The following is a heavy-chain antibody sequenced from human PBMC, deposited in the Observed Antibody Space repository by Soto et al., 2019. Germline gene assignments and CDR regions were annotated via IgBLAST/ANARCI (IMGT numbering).Heavy chain of an antibody. V-gene: IGHV1-69*13. CDR3: AAYGSGSYPKTYYFDY. CDR1: GGTFSSYA. CDR2: IIPIFGTA. Sequence: SVKVSCKASGGTFSSYAISWVRQAPGQGLEWMGGIIPIFGTANYAQKFQGRVTITADESTSTAYMELSSLRSEDTAVYYCAAYGSGSYPKTYYFDYWGQGTLVTVSS. J-gene: IGHJ4*02. D-gene: IGHD3-10*01.